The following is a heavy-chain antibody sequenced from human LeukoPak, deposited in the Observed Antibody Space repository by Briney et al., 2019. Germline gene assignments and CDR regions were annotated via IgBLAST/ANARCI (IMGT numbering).Heavy chain of an antibody. CDR3: AATVTTAVDY. V-gene: IGHV4-59*01. Sequence: SETLSLTCTVSGGSISSYYWSWIRQPPGQGLEWIGYIYYSGSTNYNPSLKSRVTISVDTSKNQFSLKLSSVTAADTAVYYCAATVTTAVDYWGQGTLVTVSS. CDR2: IYYSGST. D-gene: IGHD4-11*01. CDR1: GGSISSYY. J-gene: IGHJ4*02.